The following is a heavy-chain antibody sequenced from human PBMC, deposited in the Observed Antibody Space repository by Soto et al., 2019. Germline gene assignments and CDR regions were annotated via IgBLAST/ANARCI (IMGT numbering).Heavy chain of an antibody. Sequence: QVQLVQSGGEVKKPGASVKVSCKTSGYSFTTYGISWVRQAPGQGLEWMGWISGYNGNTHYAQKFQGRDSMTTDTSTSTAYMELRSLRSDDTAVYYCAREGPAPYYYYGMDVWGQGTTVTVSS. J-gene: IGHJ6*02. V-gene: IGHV1-18*01. CDR3: AREGPAPYYYYGMDV. CDR1: GYSFTTYG. CDR2: ISGYNGNT.